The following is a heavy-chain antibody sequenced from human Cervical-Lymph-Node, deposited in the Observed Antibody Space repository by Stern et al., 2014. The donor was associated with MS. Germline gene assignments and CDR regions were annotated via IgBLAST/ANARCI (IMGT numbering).Heavy chain of an antibody. Sequence: VQLVESGAEVKRPGASVKVSCKASGYIFSTYDISWVRQAPGQGLEWVGWISVDNGGTHYAQKLQGRVTVTTDTSTSTAYMELRNLRSDDTAIYYCARGRNWFDSWGQGTLVTVSS. CDR2: ISVDNGGT. CDR1: GYIFSTYD. J-gene: IGHJ5*01. CDR3: ARGRNWFDS. V-gene: IGHV1-18*01.